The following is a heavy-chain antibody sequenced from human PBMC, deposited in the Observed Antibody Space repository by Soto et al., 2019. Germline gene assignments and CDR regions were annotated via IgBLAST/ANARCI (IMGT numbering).Heavy chain of an antibody. D-gene: IGHD3-22*01. V-gene: IGHV1-18*01. CDR2: ISAYNGNT. J-gene: IGHJ4*02. CDR1: GYTFTSYG. CDR3: AAGDYYDSSGYSSDY. Sequence: VKVSCKASGYTFTSYGISWVRQAPGQGLEWMGWISAYNGNTNYAQKLQERVTITRDMSTSTAYMGLSSLRSEDTAVYYCAAGDYYDSSGYSSDYWGQGTLVTVSS.